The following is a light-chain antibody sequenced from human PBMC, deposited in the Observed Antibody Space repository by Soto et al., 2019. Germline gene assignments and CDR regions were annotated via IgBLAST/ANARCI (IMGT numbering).Light chain of an antibody. CDR2: DAS. Sequence: EIVLTQSPATLSLSPGERATLSCRASQSISSQLAWYQQKPGQAPRLLIHDASNRATGISARFSGSGSSTDFTLTISSLEPEDFAVYFCQQRSNWPLTFGGGTKVEIK. J-gene: IGKJ4*01. CDR1: QSISSQ. V-gene: IGKV3-11*01. CDR3: QQRSNWPLT.